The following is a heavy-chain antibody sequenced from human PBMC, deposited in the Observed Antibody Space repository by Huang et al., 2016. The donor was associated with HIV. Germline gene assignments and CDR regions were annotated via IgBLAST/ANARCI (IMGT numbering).Heavy chain of an antibody. J-gene: IGHJ4*02. Sequence: QLVQSGAESKKPGESLKLSCKASEDSFNTYWIGWVRRMTGKGLECVGIISPGDLVPRYSPSVRGQGTFAADKSIDTAYLQWTYLKASDTAMYYCARWMSSGSYYYFDFWGEGTLVTVSS. D-gene: IGHD1-26*01. CDR1: EDSFNTYW. CDR3: ARWMSSGSYYYFDF. CDR2: ISPGDLVP. V-gene: IGHV5-51*01.